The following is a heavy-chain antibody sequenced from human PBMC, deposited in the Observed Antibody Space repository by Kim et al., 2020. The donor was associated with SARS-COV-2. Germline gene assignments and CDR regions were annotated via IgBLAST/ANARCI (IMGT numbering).Heavy chain of an antibody. D-gene: IGHD3-10*01. CDR1: GFTFSDYA. CDR3: TQRSPSGAGGYGY. CDR2: ISGADNKI. V-gene: IGHV3-23*01. J-gene: IGHJ4*03. Sequence: GGSLRLSCAASGFTFSDYAMNWVRQAPEKGLEWVSTISGADNKIYYAGSVKGRFTISRDNSKNTVYLQMNNLRADDTAIYYCTQRSPSGAGGYGYWGHG.